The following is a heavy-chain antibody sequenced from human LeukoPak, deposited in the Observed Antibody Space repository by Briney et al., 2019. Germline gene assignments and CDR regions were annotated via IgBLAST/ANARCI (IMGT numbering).Heavy chain of an antibody. CDR1: GGSFSGYY. D-gene: IGHD4-17*01. CDR2: IHHSGST. Sequence: SETLSLTCAVYGGSFSGYYWSWIRQPPGKGLEWNGEIHHSGSTNYNPSLKSRVTISVDTSKTQFSLKLSSVTAADTAVYYCARGGDYGDYVYCGQGTLFTVSS. J-gene: IGHJ4*02. V-gene: IGHV4-34*01. CDR3: ARGGDYGDYVY.